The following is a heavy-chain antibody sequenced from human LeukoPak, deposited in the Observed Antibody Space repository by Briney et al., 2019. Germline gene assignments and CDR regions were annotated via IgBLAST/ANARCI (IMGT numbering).Heavy chain of an antibody. Sequence: GGSLRLSCAASGFTFSGSAMHWVRQASGKGLEWVGRIRSKGNSYATAYAASVKGRFTISRDDSKNTAYLQMNSLKTEDTAVYYCTRRSDTEAGTSAVDYWGQGTLVTVSS. D-gene: IGHD6-13*01. CDR2: IRSKGNSYAT. V-gene: IGHV3-73*01. J-gene: IGHJ4*02. CDR3: TRRSDTEAGTSAVDY. CDR1: GFTFSGSA.